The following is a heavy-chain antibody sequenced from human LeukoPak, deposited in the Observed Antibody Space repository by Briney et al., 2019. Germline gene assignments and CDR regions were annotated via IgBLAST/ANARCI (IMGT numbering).Heavy chain of an antibody. CDR1: GFTFSSYG. CDR3: AKGGSGSYTSN. D-gene: IGHD3-10*01. CDR2: IRYDGSNK. V-gene: IGHV3-30*02. Sequence: GGSLRLSCAASGFTFSSYGMHWVRQAPGKGLEWVAFIRYDGSNKYYAGSVKGRFTISRDNSKNTLYLLMNSLRVEDMAVYYCAKGGSGSYTSNWGQGTLVTVSS. J-gene: IGHJ4*02.